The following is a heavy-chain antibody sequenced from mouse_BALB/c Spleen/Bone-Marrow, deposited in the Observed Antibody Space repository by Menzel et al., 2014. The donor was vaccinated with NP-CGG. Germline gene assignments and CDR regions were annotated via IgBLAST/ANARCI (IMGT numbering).Heavy chain of an antibody. CDR1: GYTFTSYY. J-gene: IGHJ2*01. CDR3: TRGRTWDFDY. V-gene: IGHV1S81*02. Sequence: QVQLKESGAELVKPGASVKLPCKASGYTFTSYYMYWVKQRPGQGLEWIGEINPSNGGTNFNEKFKSRATLTVDKSSSTAYMQLSSLTPEDSAVYYCTRGRTWDFDYWGQGTTLTVSS. D-gene: IGHD4-1*01. CDR2: INPSNGGT.